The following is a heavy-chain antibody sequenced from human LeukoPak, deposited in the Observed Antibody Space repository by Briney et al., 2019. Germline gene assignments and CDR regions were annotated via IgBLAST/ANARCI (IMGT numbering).Heavy chain of an antibody. CDR3: AKDGRATITFDY. CDR1: GFSFSSYD. CDR2: IGTSGGRT. Sequence: HPGGSLRLCCAASGFSFSSYDMTWVRQAPGKGLEWVSTIGTSGGRTYYADSVKGRFTISRDNSKNTLCLQMNSLRVEDTAVYYCAKDGRATITFDYWGQGTLVTVSS. D-gene: IGHD5-24*01. V-gene: IGHV3-23*01. J-gene: IGHJ4*02.